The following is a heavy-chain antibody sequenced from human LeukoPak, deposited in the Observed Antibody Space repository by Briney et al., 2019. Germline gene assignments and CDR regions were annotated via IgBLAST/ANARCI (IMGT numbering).Heavy chain of an antibody. CDR1: GGSLSSGSYY. CDR2: IYTSGST. Sequence: SQTLSLTCTVSGGSLSSGSYYWSWIRQPAGKGLEWIGRIYTSGSTNYNPSLKSRVTISVDTSKNQFSLKLSSVTAADTAVYYCARAGGLQPDYWGQGTLVTVSS. J-gene: IGHJ4*02. V-gene: IGHV4-61*02. D-gene: IGHD5-24*01. CDR3: ARAGGLQPDY.